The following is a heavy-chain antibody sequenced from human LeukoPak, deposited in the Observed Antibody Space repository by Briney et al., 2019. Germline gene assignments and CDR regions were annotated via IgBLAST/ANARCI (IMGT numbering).Heavy chain of an antibody. J-gene: IGHJ5*02. V-gene: IGHV1-2*02. CDR3: ARDRADDSSGYYCA. CDR2: INPKSGGT. D-gene: IGHD3-22*01. Sequence: ASVKVSCKASGYTFIDYYIHWVRQAPGQGLEWMGWINPKSGGTKYAQKFQGRVTMTSDTSISTAYMELNRLESDDTAVYFCARDRADDSSGYYCAWGQGSLVTVSS. CDR1: GYTFIDYY.